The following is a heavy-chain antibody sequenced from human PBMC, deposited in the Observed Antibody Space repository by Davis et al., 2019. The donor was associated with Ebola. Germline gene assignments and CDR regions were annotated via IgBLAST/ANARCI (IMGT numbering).Heavy chain of an antibody. D-gene: IGHD5-18*01. V-gene: IGHV3-23*01. CDR3: AKDRRGSSYGYGGGIDS. CDR2: ITSSGGST. CDR1: GFTFSSYA. Sequence: PGGSLRLSCAASGFTFSSYAMTWARQAPGKGLEWVSAITSSGGSTYYADSVKGRFTIPRDNSKNTLYLQMNSLRAEDTAVYYCAKDRRGSSYGYGGGIDSWGQGTLVTVSS. J-gene: IGHJ4*02.